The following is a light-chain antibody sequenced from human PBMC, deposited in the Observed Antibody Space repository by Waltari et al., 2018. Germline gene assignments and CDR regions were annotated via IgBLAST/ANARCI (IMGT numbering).Light chain of an antibody. CDR1: QSVRSS. Sequence: EIVLTQSPATLSLSPGERATLSCRASQSVRSSLSWYQKKPGQAPRLLIYDASNRAAGIPARFSGSGSGTDFTLTISSLESEDFAVYYCQQRSNWPLLTFGGGTKVEIK. J-gene: IGKJ4*01. V-gene: IGKV3-11*01. CDR2: DAS. CDR3: QQRSNWPLLT.